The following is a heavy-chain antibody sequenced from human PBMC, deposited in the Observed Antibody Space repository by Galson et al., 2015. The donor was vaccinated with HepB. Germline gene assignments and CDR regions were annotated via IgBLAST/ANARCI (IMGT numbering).Heavy chain of an antibody. Sequence: SVKVSCKASGYTFTGYYMHWVRQAPGQGLEWMGWINPNSGGTNYAQKFQGRVTMTRDTSISTAYMELSRLRSDDTAVYYCARDTAMAILNYYYYYGMDVWGQGTAVTVSS. CDR3: ARDTAMAILNYYYYYGMDV. D-gene: IGHD5-18*01. CDR2: INPNSGGT. V-gene: IGHV1-2*02. J-gene: IGHJ6*02. CDR1: GYTFTGYY.